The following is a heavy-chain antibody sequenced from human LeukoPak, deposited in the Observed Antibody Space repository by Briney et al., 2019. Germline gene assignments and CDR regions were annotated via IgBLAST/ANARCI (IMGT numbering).Heavy chain of an antibody. CDR2: IGRSGTTI. CDR1: GFTFSDYY. D-gene: IGHD3-10*02. Sequence: GGSLRLSCAASGFTFSDYYMSWIRQVPGKGLEWVSYIGRSGTTIHYADSVKGRFTISWDNAKKSLYLQMNSLRAEDTAVYYCAELGITMIGGVWGKGTTVTISS. V-gene: IGHV3-11*04. CDR3: AELGITMIGGV. J-gene: IGHJ6*04.